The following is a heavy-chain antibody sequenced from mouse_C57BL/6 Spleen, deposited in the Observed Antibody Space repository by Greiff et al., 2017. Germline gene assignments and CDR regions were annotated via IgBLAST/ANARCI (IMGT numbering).Heavy chain of an antibody. V-gene: IGHV5-17*01. J-gene: IGHJ3*01. CDR2: ISSGSSTI. Sequence: EVMLVESGGGLVKPGGSLKLSCAASGFTFSDYGMHWVRQAPEKELEWVAYISSGSSTIYYADTVKGRFTISRDNAKNTLFLQMTSLRSEDTAMYYCARENDGYYQAWFAYWGQGTLVTVSA. CDR1: GFTFSDYG. CDR3: ARENDGYYQAWFAY. D-gene: IGHD2-3*01.